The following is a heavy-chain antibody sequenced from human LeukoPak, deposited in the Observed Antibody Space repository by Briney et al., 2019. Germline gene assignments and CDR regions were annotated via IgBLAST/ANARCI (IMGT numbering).Heavy chain of an antibody. D-gene: IGHD6-13*01. J-gene: IGHJ4*02. CDR2: IQCDGSQN. Sequence: PGGSLRLSCAASGFTFSTYGMHWVRQAPRKVLEWVASIQCDGSQNNYADSVRGRFTISRDNSKHTLYLQMNSLRAEDTAIYYCARAYGSSRYVFWGQGTLVTVSP. V-gene: IGHV3-30*02. CDR1: GFTFSTYG. CDR3: ARAYGSSRYVF.